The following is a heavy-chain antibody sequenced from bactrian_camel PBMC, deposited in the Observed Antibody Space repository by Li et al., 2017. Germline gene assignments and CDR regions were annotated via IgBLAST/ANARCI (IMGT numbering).Heavy chain of an antibody. CDR2: INSGGST. CDR1: GFTFSTHA. Sequence: LSCVASGFTFSTHAMNWVRQAPGKGLEWVSSINSGGSTFYADSVKGRFIISRDDAKNTVYLQMNSLKPEDTAMYYCAADTGMSCWASRTRAVSWYRYQGQGTQVTVS. J-gene: IGHJ4*01. V-gene: IGHV3S40*01. D-gene: IGHD5*01.